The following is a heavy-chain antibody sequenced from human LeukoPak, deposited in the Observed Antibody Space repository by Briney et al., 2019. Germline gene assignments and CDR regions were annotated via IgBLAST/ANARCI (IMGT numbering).Heavy chain of an antibody. V-gene: IGHV3-43*01. CDR2: ITWDATST. D-gene: IGHD5-18*01. CDR3: AQASRGYTYDHLTGIDF. CDR1: GFTFNDYT. J-gene: IGHJ4*02. Sequence: GGSLRLSCAASGFTFNDYTMHWVRQAPGKGLEWISFITWDATSTYYADSVKGRFTISRDNSDDSLYLQMKSLRSDDTAFYYCAQASRGYTYDHLTGIDFWGQGTLVTVSS.